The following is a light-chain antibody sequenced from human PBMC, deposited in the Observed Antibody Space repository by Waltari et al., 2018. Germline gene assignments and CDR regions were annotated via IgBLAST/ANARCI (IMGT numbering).Light chain of an antibody. CDR3: QRFGSSPTFT. V-gene: IGKV3-20*01. J-gene: IGKJ3*01. CDR1: QNITNNY. CDR2: GAA. Sequence: IVLTHSPPTLSLSPVENATLSSRPSQNITNNYFAWFQQKPGQAPTLLIYGAATRATGIPDRFSGSGSGTDITLSISRLEPQDFAVYNCQRFGSSPTFTFGPGPKVDSK.